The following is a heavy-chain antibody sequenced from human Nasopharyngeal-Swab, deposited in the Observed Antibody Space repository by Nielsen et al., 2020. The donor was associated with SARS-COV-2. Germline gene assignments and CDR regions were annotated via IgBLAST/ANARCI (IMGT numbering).Heavy chain of an antibody. J-gene: IGHJ4*02. Sequence: WIRQPPGKGLEWIGTIHYSGNRCYNPSLRRRLSISVDTSKNHFSLQLSSVTAADTAVYYCAKQRGDTAMVFDFWGQGTLVTVSS. CDR2: IHYSGNR. D-gene: IGHD5-18*01. CDR3: AKQRGDTAMVFDF. V-gene: IGHV4-39*01.